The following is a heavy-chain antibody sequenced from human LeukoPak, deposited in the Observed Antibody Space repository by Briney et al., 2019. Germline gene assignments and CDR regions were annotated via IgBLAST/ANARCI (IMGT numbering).Heavy chain of an antibody. CDR3: ANGRVVPIASGREFEY. V-gene: IGHV3-30*18. J-gene: IGHJ4*02. CDR1: GFTFSSYG. D-gene: IGHD2-2*01. CDR2: ISDDGSYK. Sequence: GGSLRLSCAASGFTFSSYGMHWVRQAPGKGLEWVAVISDDGSYKSYADSVKGRFTISRDNSKNTLYLQMNSLKAEDTAVYYCANGRVVPIASGREFEYWGQGTLVTVSS.